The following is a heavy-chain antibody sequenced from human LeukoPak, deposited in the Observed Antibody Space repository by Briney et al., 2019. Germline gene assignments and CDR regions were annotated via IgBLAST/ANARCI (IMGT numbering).Heavy chain of an antibody. D-gene: IGHD5/OR15-5a*01. J-gene: IGHJ6*02. V-gene: IGHV3-23*01. Sequence: EWVSXISCSGGSTYYSDSVKGAFTISRDNSKKTLYLQMNSLRAEDTAVYYCAKRVVHDYYYYGMDVWGQGTPVTVSS. CDR2: ISCSGGST. CDR3: AKRVVHDYYYYGMDV.